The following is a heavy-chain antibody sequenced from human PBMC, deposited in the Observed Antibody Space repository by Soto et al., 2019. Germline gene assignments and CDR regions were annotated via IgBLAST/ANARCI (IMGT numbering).Heavy chain of an antibody. CDR2: IIPIFGTA. CDR3: ACRSSGSYYPYYSGMDV. CDR1: GGTFSSYA. J-gene: IGHJ6*02. V-gene: IGHV1-69*12. D-gene: IGHD1-26*01. Sequence: QVQLVQSGAEVKKPGSSVKVSCKASGGTFSSYAISWVRQAPGQGLEWMGGIIPIFGTANYAQKFQGRVTITADESTSTAYMELSSLRSEDTAVYYCACRSSGSYYPYYSGMDVWGQGTTVTVSS.